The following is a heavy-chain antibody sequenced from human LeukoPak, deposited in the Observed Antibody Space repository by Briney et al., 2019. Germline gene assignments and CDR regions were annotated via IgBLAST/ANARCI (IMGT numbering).Heavy chain of an antibody. D-gene: IGHD4-17*01. CDR2: ISSSSSYI. J-gene: IGHJ4*02. V-gene: IGHV3-21*01. Sequence: PGGSLRLSCAASGFTFSSYSMSWVRQAPGEGLEWVSSISSSSSYIYYADSVKGRFAISRDNAKKTLYLQMNSLRVEDTAVYYCATDAYGDFSDYWGQGTLVTVSS. CDR3: ATDAYGDFSDY. CDR1: GFTFSSYS.